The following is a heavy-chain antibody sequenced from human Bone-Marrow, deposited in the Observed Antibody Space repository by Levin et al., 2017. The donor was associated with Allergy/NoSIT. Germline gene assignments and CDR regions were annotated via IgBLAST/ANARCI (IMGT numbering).Heavy chain of an antibody. CDR1: GYTFTSYA. D-gene: IGHD3-16*02. Sequence: GESLKISCQASGYTFTSYAMNWVRQAPGQGLEWMGWINTNTGNPTYAQGFTGRFVFSLDTSVSTAYLQICSLKAEDTAVYYCAREMEYVWGSYRATEDYYDGMDVWGQGTTVTVSS. J-gene: IGHJ6*02. CDR3: AREMEYVWGSYRATEDYYDGMDV. CDR2: INTNTGNP. V-gene: IGHV7-4-1*01.